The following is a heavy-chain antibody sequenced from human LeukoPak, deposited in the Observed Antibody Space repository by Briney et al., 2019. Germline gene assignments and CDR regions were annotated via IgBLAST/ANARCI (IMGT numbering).Heavy chain of an antibody. CDR1: GYSISSGYY. Sequence: SETLSLTCTVSGYSISSGYYWGWIRQPPGKGLEWIGSIYHSGSTYYNPSLKSRVTMSLDTSKNQFSLKLSSVTAADTAVFYWAKLAYDILTGYDYWGQGTLVTVSS. V-gene: IGHV4-38-2*02. CDR3: AKLAYDILTGYDY. CDR2: IYHSGST. J-gene: IGHJ4*02. D-gene: IGHD3-9*01.